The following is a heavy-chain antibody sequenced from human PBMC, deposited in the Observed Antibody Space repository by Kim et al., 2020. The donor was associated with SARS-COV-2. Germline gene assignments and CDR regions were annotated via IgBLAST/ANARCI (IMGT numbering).Heavy chain of an antibody. D-gene: IGHD3-10*01. V-gene: IGHV3-15*01. CDR3: TTDRPYYGSGSYDY. CDR2: IKSKTDGGTT. J-gene: IGHJ4*02. CDR1: GFTFSNAW. Sequence: GGSLRLSCAASGFTFSNAWMSWVRQAPGKGLEWVGRIKSKTDGGTTDYAAPVKGRFTISRDDSKNTLYLQMNSLKTEDTAVYYCTTDRPYYGSGSYDYWGQGTLVTVSS.